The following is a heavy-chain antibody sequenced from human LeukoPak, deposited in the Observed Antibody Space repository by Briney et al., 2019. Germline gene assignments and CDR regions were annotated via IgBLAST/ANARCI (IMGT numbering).Heavy chain of an antibody. CDR3: TRRWDYYDSSGYYYVY. V-gene: IGHV3-73*01. D-gene: IGHD3-22*01. J-gene: IGHJ4*02. Sequence: QPGGSLRLSCAASGFTFSGPAMHWVRQASGKGLEWVGRIRSKANSYATAYAASVKGRFTISRDDSKNTAYLQMNSLKTEDTAVYYCTRRWDYYDSSGYYYVYWGQGTLVTVSS. CDR1: GFTFSGPA. CDR2: IRSKANSYAT.